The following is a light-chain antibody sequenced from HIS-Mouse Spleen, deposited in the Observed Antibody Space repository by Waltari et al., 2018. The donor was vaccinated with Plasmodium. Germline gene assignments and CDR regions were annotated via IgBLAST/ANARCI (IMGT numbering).Light chain of an antibody. CDR3: QQYNNWPAWT. J-gene: IGKJ1*01. CDR2: GAS. V-gene: IGKV3-15*01. CDR1: QSVSSN. Sequence: EIVMTQSPATLSVSPGGRATLPCRASQSVSSNLAWYQQKPGQAPRLLIYGASTRATGIPARFSGSGSGTEFTLTISSLQSEDFAVYYWQQYNNWPAWTFGQGTKVEIK.